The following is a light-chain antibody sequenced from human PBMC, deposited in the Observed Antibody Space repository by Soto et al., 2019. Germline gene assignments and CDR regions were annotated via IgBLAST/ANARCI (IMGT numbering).Light chain of an antibody. J-gene: IGKJ4*01. V-gene: IGKV3-20*01. CDR1: QYVSTTF. Sequence: EIVLTQSPGTLSLSPGERATLSCRASQYVSTTFFAWYQQKPGQAPRLLIYVTSNRATGIPDRFSGSGSGTDFTLTISSPETEDFAVYYCQQYGSSPLTFGGGTRMEIK. CDR3: QQYGSSPLT. CDR2: VTS.